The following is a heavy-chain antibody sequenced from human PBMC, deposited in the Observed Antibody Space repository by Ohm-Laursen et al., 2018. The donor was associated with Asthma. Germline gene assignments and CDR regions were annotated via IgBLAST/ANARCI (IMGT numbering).Heavy chain of an antibody. CDR2: IKSGTSDT. Sequence: SLRLSCAASGFAFSSYIMNWVRQAPGKGLEWVSSIKSGTSDTYYADSVKGRFTISRDNAKNSLYLQMNSLRAEDTAVYYCARVNYPLEINIAVDYYGMDVWGQGTTVTVSS. CDR1: GFAFSSYI. J-gene: IGHJ6*02. CDR3: ARVNYPLEINIAVDYYGMDV. D-gene: IGHD6-19*01. V-gene: IGHV3-21*04.